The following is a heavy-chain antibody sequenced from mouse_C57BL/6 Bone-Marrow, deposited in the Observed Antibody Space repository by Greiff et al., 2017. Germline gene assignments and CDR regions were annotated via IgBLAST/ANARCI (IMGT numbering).Heavy chain of an antibody. CDR3: TSYYGEGDYAMDY. D-gene: IGHD2-13*01. CDR1: GYTFTDYE. V-gene: IGHV1-15*01. J-gene: IGHJ4*01. Sequence: QVQLKQSGAELVRPGASVTLSCKASGYTFTDYEMHWVKQTPVHGLEWIGAIDPETGGTAYNQKFKGKAILTADKSSSTAYMELRSLTSEDSAVYFCTSYYGEGDYAMDYWGQGTSVTVSS. CDR2: IDPETGGT.